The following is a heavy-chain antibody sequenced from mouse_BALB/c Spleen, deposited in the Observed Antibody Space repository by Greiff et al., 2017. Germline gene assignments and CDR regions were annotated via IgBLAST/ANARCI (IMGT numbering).Heavy chain of an antibody. CDR1: GYTFTDYA. V-gene: IGHV1S137*01. Sequence: VKLVESGAELVRPGVSVKISCKGSGYTFTDYAMHWVKQSHAKSLEWIGVISTYYGDASYNQKFKGKATMTVDKSSSTAYMELARLTSEDSAIYYCARWREAMDYWGQGTSVTVSS. CDR3: ARWREAMDY. CDR2: ISTYYGDA. J-gene: IGHJ4*01.